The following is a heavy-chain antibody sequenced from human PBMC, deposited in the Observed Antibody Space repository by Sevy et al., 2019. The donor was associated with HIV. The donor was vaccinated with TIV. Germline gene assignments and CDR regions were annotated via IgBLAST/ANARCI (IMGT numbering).Heavy chain of an antibody. CDR2: IIPIFGTA. D-gene: IGHD3-16*01. CDR1: GGTFSSYA. Sequence: ASVKVSCKASGGTFSSYAISWVRQAPGQGLEWMGGIIPIFGTANYAQKFQGRVTITADESTSTAYMELSSLRSEDTAVYYCARDWAVTYYYYYGMDVWGQGTTVTVSS. CDR3: ARDWAVTYYYYYGMDV. J-gene: IGHJ6*02. V-gene: IGHV1-69*13.